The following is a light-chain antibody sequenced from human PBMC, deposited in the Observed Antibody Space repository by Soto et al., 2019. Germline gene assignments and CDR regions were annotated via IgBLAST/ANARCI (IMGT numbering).Light chain of an antibody. J-gene: IGLJ2*01. CDR2: EVT. Sequence: QSALTQPASVSGSPGQSITISCTGSNSDVGGYKRVSWYQQHPGKAPKLMIYEVTERPSGVSNRFSGSKYGNTASLTISGLQAEDEADYFCCSYAGGRTFRFGGGTKLTVL. CDR3: CSYAGGRTFR. V-gene: IGLV2-23*02. CDR1: NSDVGGYKR.